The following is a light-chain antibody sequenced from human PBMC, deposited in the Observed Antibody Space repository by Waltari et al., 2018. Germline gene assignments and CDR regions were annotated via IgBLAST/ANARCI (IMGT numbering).Light chain of an antibody. Sequence: DIVMTQSPGPLAVSLGGRASVNCRSSKKLSTGSTNRHSLAWYQQKEGQPPKLLIFWTSIRQSGVPDRFSGSGSGTEFILTINNLQADDAAVYFCQQYDSFPRTFGQGTRVAI. CDR3: QQYDSFPRT. CDR1: KKLSTGSTNRHS. V-gene: IGKV4-1*01. J-gene: IGKJ1*01. CDR2: WTS.